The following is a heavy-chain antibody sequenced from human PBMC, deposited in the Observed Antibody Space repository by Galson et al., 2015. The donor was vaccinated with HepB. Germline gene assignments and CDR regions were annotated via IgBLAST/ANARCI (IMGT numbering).Heavy chain of an antibody. D-gene: IGHD6-13*01. CDR2: INPNSGGT. CDR1: GYTFTGYY. CDR3: ARGSGSWYPLDY. J-gene: IGHJ4*02. Sequence: SVKVSCKASGYTFTGYYMHWVRQAPGQGLEWMGRINPNSGGTNYAQKFQGRVTMTRDTSISTAYMELSRLRSDDTAVYYCARGSGSWYPLDYWGQGTLVTVSS. V-gene: IGHV1-2*06.